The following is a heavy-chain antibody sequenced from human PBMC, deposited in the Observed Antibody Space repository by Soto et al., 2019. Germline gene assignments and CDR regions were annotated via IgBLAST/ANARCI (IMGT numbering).Heavy chain of an antibody. J-gene: IGHJ5*02. D-gene: IGHD3-22*01. Sequence: GASVKVSCKASGYTFTSYYMHWVRQAPGQGLEWMGIINPSGGSTSYAQKFQGRVTITADKSTSTAYMELSSLRSEDTAVYYCARDLAPYGSGYYSLGFDPWGQGTLVTVSS. CDR3: ARDLAPYGSGYYSLGFDP. CDR2: INPSGGST. CDR1: GYTFTSYY. V-gene: IGHV1-46*01.